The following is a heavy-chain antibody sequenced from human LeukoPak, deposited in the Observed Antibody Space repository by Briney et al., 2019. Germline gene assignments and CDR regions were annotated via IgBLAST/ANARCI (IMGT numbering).Heavy chain of an antibody. V-gene: IGHV4-4*07. D-gene: IGHD3-10*01. CDR1: GGSISSYY. CDR3: ARLVTMVRGVIIWFDP. CDR2: IYTSGST. Sequence: KTSETLSLTCTVSGGSISSYYWSWIRQPAGKGLEWIGRIYTSGSTNYNPSLKSRVTMSVDTSKNQFSLKLSSVTAADTAVYYCARLVTMVRGVIIWFDPWGQGTLVTVSS. J-gene: IGHJ5*02.